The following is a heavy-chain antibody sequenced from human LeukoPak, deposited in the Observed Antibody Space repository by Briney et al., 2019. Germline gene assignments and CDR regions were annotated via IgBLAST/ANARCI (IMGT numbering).Heavy chain of an antibody. Sequence: GGPLRLSCAASGFTFSNYAMSWVRQAPGKGLEWVSAISGSGGSTYYADSVKGRFTTSRDNSKNTLYLQMNSLRAEDTAVYYCAKGSIAVAATFDYWGQGTLVTVSS. J-gene: IGHJ4*02. CDR2: ISGSGGST. V-gene: IGHV3-23*01. CDR1: GFTFSNYA. CDR3: AKGSIAVAATFDY. D-gene: IGHD6-19*01.